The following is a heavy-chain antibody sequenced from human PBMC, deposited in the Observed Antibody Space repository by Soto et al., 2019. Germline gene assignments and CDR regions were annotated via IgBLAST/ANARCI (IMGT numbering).Heavy chain of an antibody. D-gene: IGHD7-27*01. V-gene: IGHV3-23*01. J-gene: IGHJ4*02. CDR1: GFTFSGYY. CDR3: VKDVWGL. CDR2: ISNGGENT. Sequence: EEQLLESGGGLVQPGGSLRLSCAASGFTFSGYYLSWVRQAPGKGLEWVSAISNGGENTHYADSVKGRFTVSRDNAKNTLFLEMNSLRVEDTAIYYCVKDVWGLWGQGTRVTVSS.